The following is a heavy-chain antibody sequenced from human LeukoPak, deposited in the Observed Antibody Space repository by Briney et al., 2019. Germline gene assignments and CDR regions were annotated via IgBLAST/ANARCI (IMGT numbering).Heavy chain of an antibody. V-gene: IGHV3-9*03. CDR2: ISWNSGSI. D-gene: IGHD1-26*01. Sequence: PGGSLRLSCGASGFTFDDYAMHWVRQAPGKGLEWVSGISWNSGSIGYADSVKGRFTISRDNAKNSLYLQMNSLRVEDMALYYCAKDTGRSGSYVTFDYWGQGTLVTVSS. CDR1: GFTFDDYA. J-gene: IGHJ4*02. CDR3: AKDTGRSGSYVTFDY.